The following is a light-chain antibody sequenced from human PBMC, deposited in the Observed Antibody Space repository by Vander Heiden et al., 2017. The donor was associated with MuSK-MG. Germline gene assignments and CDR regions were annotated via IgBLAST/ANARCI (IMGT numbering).Light chain of an antibody. CDR2: EDS. CDR1: KLGDKY. CDR3: QAWDSSIVV. V-gene: IGLV3-1*01. J-gene: IGLJ2*01. Sequence: SSELTQPPSVSVSPGQTASIPCSGDKLGDKYACWYQQKPGQSPVLVIYEDSRRSAGIPERFSGSNSGNTATLTISGTQAMDEDDYYCQAWDSSIVVFGGGTKLTVL.